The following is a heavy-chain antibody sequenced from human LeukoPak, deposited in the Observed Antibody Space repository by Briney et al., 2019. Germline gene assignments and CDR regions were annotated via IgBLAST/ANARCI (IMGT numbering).Heavy chain of an antibody. J-gene: IGHJ4*02. CDR2: INTNTGNP. Sequence: ASVKVSCKASGYTFTSYAMNWVRQAPGQGLEWMGWINTNTGNPTYAQGFTGRFVFSLDTSVSTAYLQISSLKAEDTAVYYCTTVNPGARFDYWGQGTLVTVSS. V-gene: IGHV7-4-1*02. CDR1: GYTFTSYA. D-gene: IGHD4-17*01. CDR3: TTVNPGARFDY.